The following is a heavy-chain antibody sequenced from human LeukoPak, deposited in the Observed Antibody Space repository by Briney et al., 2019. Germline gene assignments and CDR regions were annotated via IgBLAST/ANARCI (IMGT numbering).Heavy chain of an antibody. J-gene: IGHJ4*02. CDR2: INHSGST. Sequence: SETLSLTCAVYGGSFSGYYWSWIRQPPGKGLEWIGEINHSGSTNYNPSLKSRVTISVDTSKNQFSLKLSSVTAADTAVYYCARGGNVDYFDYWGQGTLVTVSS. CDR3: ARGGNVDYFDY. V-gene: IGHV4-34*01. CDR1: GGSFSGYY.